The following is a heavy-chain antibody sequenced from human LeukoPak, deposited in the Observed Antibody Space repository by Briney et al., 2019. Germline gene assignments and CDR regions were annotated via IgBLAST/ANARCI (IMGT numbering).Heavy chain of an antibody. J-gene: IGHJ4*02. CDR2: ISSNGGST. CDR3: AKGLYFWSGYYTEDPFDY. D-gene: IGHD3-3*01. Sequence: PGGSLRLSCAASGFTFSSYAMHWVRQAPGKGLEYVSAISSNGGSTYYADSVKGRFTISRDNSKNTLYLQMNSLRAEDTAVYYCAKGLYFWSGYYTEDPFDYWGQGTLVTVSS. V-gene: IGHV3-64*04. CDR1: GFTFSSYA.